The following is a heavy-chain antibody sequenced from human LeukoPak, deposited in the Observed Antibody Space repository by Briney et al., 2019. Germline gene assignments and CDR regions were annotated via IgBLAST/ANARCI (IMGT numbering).Heavy chain of an antibody. CDR2: ISYDGSEK. D-gene: IGHD3-22*01. CDR3: AREGNSGYYPY. Sequence: GGSLRLSCAASGFTFSSYWMSWVRQAPGKGLEWVAVISYDGSEKHYADPVKGRFTISRDNSKNTLYLQMSSLRAEDTAMYYCAREGNSGYYPYWGQGTLVTVSS. J-gene: IGHJ4*02. CDR1: GFTFSSYW. V-gene: IGHV3-30*03.